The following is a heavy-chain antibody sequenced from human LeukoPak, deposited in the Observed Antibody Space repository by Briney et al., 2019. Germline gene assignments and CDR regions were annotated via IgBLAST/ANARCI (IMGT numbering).Heavy chain of an antibody. CDR1: GGSISSGGYY. Sequence: PSETLSLTCTVSGGSISSGGYYWSWIRQHPGKGLEWIGYIYYSGSTYYNPSLKSRVTISVDTSKNQFSLKLSSVTAADTAVYYCAREYDGSYGHFDYWGQGTLVTVSS. D-gene: IGHD5-18*01. V-gene: IGHV4-31*03. CDR3: AREYDGSYGHFDY. J-gene: IGHJ4*02. CDR2: IYYSGST.